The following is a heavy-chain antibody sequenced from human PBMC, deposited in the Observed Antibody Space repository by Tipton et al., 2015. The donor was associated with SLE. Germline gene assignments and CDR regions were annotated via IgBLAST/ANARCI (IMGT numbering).Heavy chain of an antibody. CDR3: AKDRLGSGYYFDY. V-gene: IGHV3-48*03. D-gene: IGHD3-22*01. Sequence: SLRLSCAASGFTFSSYEMNWVRQAPGKGLEWVSYISSSGSAIYYADSVKGRFTISRDNAKNSLYLQMNSLRAEDTALYYCAKDRLGSGYYFDYWGQGTLVTVSS. CDR1: GFTFSSYE. J-gene: IGHJ4*02. CDR2: ISSSGSAI.